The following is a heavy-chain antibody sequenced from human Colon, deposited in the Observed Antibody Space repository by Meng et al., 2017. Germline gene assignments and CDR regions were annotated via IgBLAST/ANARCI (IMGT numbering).Heavy chain of an antibody. CDR3: ARGGGLLWFGEPNNWFDP. CDR2: IKQDGSEK. Sequence: GGSLRLSCAASGFTFSSYWMSWVRQAPGKGLEWVANIKQDGSEKYYVDSVKGRFTISRDNAKNSLYLQMNSLRAEDTAVYYCARGGGLLWFGEPNNWFDPWGQGTLVTGSS. J-gene: IGHJ5*02. V-gene: IGHV3-7*01. CDR1: GFTFSSYW. D-gene: IGHD3-10*01.